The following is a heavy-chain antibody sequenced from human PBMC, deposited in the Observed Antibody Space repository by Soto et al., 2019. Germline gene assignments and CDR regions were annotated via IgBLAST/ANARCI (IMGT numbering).Heavy chain of an antibody. V-gene: IGHV4-4*02. J-gene: IGHJ4*02. CDR3: ASHYRAPAGTRRYSTDY. D-gene: IGHD6-13*01. CDR2: IYHTGNT. Sequence: SETLSLTCAVSGGSISSSSWWSWVRQPPGKGLEWIGEIYHTGNTNYNPSLESRVTISVDKSKNQFSLNLNSVTAADTAVYYCASHYRAPAGTRRYSTDYWGQGPLLTGSS. CDR1: GGSISSSSW.